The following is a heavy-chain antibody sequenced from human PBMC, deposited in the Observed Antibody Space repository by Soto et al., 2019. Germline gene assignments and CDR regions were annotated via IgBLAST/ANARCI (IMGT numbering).Heavy chain of an antibody. CDR1: GYTFTGYY. CDR2: INPNSGGT. J-gene: IGHJ5*02. D-gene: IGHD2-15*01. CDR3: ARGLDVVVVAATSSAGAWFDP. Sequence: ASVKVSCKASGYTFTGYYMHWVRQAPGQGLEWMGWINPNSGGTNYAQKFQGWVTMTRDTSISTAYMELSRLRSDDTAVYYCARGLDVVVVAATSSAGAWFDPWGQGTLVTVSS. V-gene: IGHV1-2*04.